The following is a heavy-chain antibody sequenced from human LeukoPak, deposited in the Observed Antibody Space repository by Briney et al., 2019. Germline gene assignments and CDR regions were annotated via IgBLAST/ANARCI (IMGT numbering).Heavy chain of an antibody. D-gene: IGHD2-15*01. CDR3: AIPTRGYCSGGSCYATPHGWFDP. V-gene: IGHV4-38-2*01. Sequence: KPSETLSLTCAVSGYSISSGYYWGWIRQPPGKGLEWIGSIYHSGSTYYNPSLKSRVTISLDTSKNQFSLKMSSVTAADTAVYYCAIPTRGYCSGGSCYATPHGWFDPWGQGTLVTVSS. CDR2: IYHSGST. J-gene: IGHJ5*02. CDR1: GYSISSGYY.